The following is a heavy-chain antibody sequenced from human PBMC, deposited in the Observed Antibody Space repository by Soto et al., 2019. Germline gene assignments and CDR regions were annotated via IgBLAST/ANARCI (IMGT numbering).Heavy chain of an antibody. CDR2: ISGSGGST. D-gene: IGHD3-3*01. J-gene: IGHJ6*03. Sequence: GGSLRLSCAASGFTFSSYAMSWVRQAPGKGLEWVSAISGSGGSTYYADSVKGRFTISRDNSKNTLYLQMNSLRAEDTAVYYCAKRSSASGYYSDYYYMDVWGKGTTVTVSS. CDR1: GFTFSSYA. V-gene: IGHV3-23*01. CDR3: AKRSSASGYYSDYYYMDV.